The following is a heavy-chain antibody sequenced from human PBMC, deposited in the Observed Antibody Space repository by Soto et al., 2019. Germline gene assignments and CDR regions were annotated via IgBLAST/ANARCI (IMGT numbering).Heavy chain of an antibody. CDR2: IIPIFGTA. V-gene: IGHV1-69*13. J-gene: IGHJ1*01. CDR1: GGTCSSYA. D-gene: IGHD3-22*01. CDR3: ARDKRNGYYDSSGYSPTAFQH. Sequence: SVKVSCKASGGTCSSYAISWVRQAPGQGLEWMGGIIPIFGTANYAQKFQGRVTITADESTSTAYMELSSLRSEDTAVYYCARDKRNGYYDSSGYSPTAFQHWGQGTLVTVS.